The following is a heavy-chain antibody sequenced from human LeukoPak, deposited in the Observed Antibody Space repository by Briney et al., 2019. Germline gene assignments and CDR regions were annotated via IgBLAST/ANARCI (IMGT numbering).Heavy chain of an antibody. CDR1: GLRFSDYY. Sequence: GGSLRLSCAASGLRFSDYYVSWIRQAPGKGLQWVSYISSGGDIMHYADSVKGRFTSSRDNAKNSGYLEMSSLRAEDTAVYYCASITMIDDAFDIWGQGTMVTVSS. CDR3: ASITMIDDAFDI. V-gene: IGHV3-11*01. CDR2: ISSGGDIM. J-gene: IGHJ3*02. D-gene: IGHD3-22*01.